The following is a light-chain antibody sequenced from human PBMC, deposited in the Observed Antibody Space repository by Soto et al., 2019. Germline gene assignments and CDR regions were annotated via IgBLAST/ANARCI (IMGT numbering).Light chain of an antibody. CDR3: HSYDDSVV. J-gene: IGLJ2*01. CDR1: DSNIGAGYD. CDR2: GNN. V-gene: IGLV1-40*01. Sequence: QSVLTQPPSVSGAPGQRVTISCTGSDSNIGAGYDVNWYQQLPGRAPKLLIYGNNNRPSGVPDRFSGSTSGTSASLVITGLQAEDEADYYCHSYDDSVVFGGGTKVTVL.